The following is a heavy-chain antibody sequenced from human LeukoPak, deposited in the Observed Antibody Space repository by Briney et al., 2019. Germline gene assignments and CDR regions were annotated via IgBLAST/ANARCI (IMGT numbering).Heavy chain of an antibody. J-gene: IGHJ3*01. V-gene: IGHV1-46*03. CDR3: ASFHDTPDALDA. D-gene: IGHD1-1*01. Sequence: ASVKVSCKASGFTFTSYYTHWVRQAPGQGLEWMGIFSPSGGSRTYARKFKGRVTMTGDTSTNTQYMDLSRLRSEDTAVYYCASFHDTPDALDAWGQGTMVTVSS. CDR2: FSPSGGSR. CDR1: GFTFTSYY.